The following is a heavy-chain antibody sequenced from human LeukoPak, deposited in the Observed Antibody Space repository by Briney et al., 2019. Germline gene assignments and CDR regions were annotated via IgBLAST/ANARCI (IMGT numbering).Heavy chain of an antibody. V-gene: IGHV4-59*11. CDR2: IFHSGST. J-gene: IGHJ5*02. Sequence: PSETLSLTCTVSGGSIKSHFWSWVRQPPGKRLEWIGYIFHSGSTNYNPSLKSRVTISVDTSKNQFSLKLSSVTAADTAVYYCARDQRWNKHRQNWFDPWGQGTLVTVSS. CDR3: ARDQRWNKHRQNWFDP. CDR1: GGSIKSHF. D-gene: IGHD1/OR15-1a*01.